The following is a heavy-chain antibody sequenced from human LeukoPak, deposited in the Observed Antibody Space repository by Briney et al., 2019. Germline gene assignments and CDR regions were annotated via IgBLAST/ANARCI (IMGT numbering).Heavy chain of an antibody. CDR2: IYHSGST. J-gene: IGHJ4*02. CDR1: GYYISSGYY. Sequence: SETLSLTCAVSGYYISSGYYWGWIRQPPGKGLEWIGSIYHSGSTFYNPSLKGRVTISVDTSKNQFSLKLTSVTAADTAVYYCARTQYSSSRLDYWGQGTLVTVSS. D-gene: IGHD6-13*01. CDR3: ARTQYSSSRLDY. V-gene: IGHV4-38-2*01.